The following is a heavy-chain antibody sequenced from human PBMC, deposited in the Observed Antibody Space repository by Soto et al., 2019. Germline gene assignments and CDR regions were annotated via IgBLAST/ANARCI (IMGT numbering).Heavy chain of an antibody. V-gene: IGHV4-31*03. CDR1: GGSISSGGYY. J-gene: IGHJ4*02. D-gene: IGHD3-22*01. CDR3: ARGAHDSSVNFDY. CDR2: IYYSGST. Sequence: QVQLQESGPGLVKPSQTLSLTCTVSGGSISSGGYYWSWIRQHPGKGLEWIGYIYYSGSTYYNPSLKSRVTISVDTSKNQFSLKLSSVTAAYTAVYYCARGAHDSSVNFDYWGQGTLVTVSS.